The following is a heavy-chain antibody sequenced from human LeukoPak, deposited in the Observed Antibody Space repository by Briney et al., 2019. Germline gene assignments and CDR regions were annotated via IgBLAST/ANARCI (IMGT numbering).Heavy chain of an antibody. CDR3: ARYLYYYCSGSSLFFDY. Sequence: GASVKVSCKASGYTFTRYGISWVRQAPGQGREWMGWISAYNGKTNYAQKLQGRVTMTTDTSTSTAYMVLRSLRSDDTAVYYCARYLYYYCSGSSLFFDYWRQGTLLTVSS. CDR2: ISAYNGKT. V-gene: IGHV1-18*01. J-gene: IGHJ4*02. CDR1: GYTFTRYG. D-gene: IGHD3-10*01.